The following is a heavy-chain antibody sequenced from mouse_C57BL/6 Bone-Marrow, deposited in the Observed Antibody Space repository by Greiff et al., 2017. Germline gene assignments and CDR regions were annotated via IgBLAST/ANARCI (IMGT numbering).Heavy chain of an antibody. CDR1: GYTFTSYW. D-gene: IGHD1-1*01. V-gene: IGHV1-69*01. J-gene: IGHJ4*01. CDR3: ASDGSNYDYAMDY. CDR2: IDPSDSYT. Sequence: VQLQQPGAELVMPGASVKLSCKASGYTFTSYWMHWVKQRPGQGLEWIGEIDPSDSYTNYNQKFKGKSTLTVDKSSSTAYMQLSSLTSKDSAVYYCASDGSNYDYAMDYWGQGTSVTVSS.